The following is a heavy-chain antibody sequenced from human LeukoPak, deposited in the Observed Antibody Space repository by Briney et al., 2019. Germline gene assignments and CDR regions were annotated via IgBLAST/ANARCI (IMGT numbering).Heavy chain of an antibody. V-gene: IGHV3-23*01. D-gene: IGHD3-22*01. CDR3: TKGSYYDNSGRAYFDY. CDR2: ISASGVTT. J-gene: IGHJ4*02. CDR1: GFTFTSYA. Sequence: PGGSLRLSCAASGFTFTSYAMNWVRQAPGKGLEWVSVISASGVTTDYADSVKGRFTISRDNSKNTLYLQMNSLRAEDTAVYYCTKGSYYDNSGRAYFDYWGQGTLVTVSS.